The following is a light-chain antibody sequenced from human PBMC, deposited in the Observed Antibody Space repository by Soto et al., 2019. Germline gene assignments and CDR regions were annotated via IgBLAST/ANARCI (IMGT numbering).Light chain of an antibody. CDR3: QKYYLWSGK. Sequence: EILMTQSPDTLSVSPGERVTLSCRASRTVSNRLAWYQHKPGQAPRLLISGASTGATGIPPRFRGSGSGTEFTLTVDTLQSVVLVINYCQKYYLWSGKFGGGTKVEIK. CDR2: GAS. CDR1: RTVSNR. J-gene: IGKJ4*02. V-gene: IGKV3-15*01.